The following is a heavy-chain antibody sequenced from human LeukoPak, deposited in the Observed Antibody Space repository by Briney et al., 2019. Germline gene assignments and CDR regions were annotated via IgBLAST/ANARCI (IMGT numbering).Heavy chain of an antibody. CDR1: GFILSRYS. D-gene: IGHD2-2*01. CDR3: GKMPFDY. J-gene: IGHJ4*02. V-gene: IGHV3-30*18. Sequence: GGSLRLSCEASGFILSRYSMNWVRQAPGKGLEWVAVISYDGSNKYYADSVKGRFTISRDNSKNTLYLQMNSLRAEDTAVYYCGKMPFDYWGQGTLVTVSS. CDR2: ISYDGSNK.